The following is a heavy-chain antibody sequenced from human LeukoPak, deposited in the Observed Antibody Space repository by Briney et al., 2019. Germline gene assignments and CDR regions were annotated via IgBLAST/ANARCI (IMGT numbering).Heavy chain of an antibody. D-gene: IGHD3-10*01. CDR3: ARHSWYYCGSGSYSSKIWDY. CDR2: IYYSGST. J-gene: IGHJ4*02. V-gene: IGHV4-39*01. CDR1: GGSISSSSYY. Sequence: SETLSLTCTVSGGSISSSSYYWGWIRQPPGKGLEWIGSIYYSGSTYYNPSLKSRVTISVDTSKNQFSLKLSSVTAADTAVYYCARHSWYYCGSGSYSSKIWDYWGQGTLVTVSS.